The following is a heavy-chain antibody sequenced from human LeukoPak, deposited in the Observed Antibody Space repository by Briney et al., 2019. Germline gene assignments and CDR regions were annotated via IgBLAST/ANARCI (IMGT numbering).Heavy chain of an antibody. CDR1: GFTFSSYA. CDR3: AKCQGERGYSYGYPYYFDY. Sequence: GGSLRLSCAASGFTFSSYAMSWVRQAPGKGLEWVSVIYSGGSTYYADSVKGRFTISRDNSKNTLYLQMNSLRAEDTAVYYCAKCQGERGYSYGYPYYFDYWGQGTLVTVSS. V-gene: IGHV3-23*03. CDR2: IYSGGST. D-gene: IGHD5-18*01. J-gene: IGHJ4*02.